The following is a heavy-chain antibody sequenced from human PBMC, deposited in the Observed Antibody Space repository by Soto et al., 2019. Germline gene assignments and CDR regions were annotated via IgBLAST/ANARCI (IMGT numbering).Heavy chain of an antibody. CDR2: IDPSDSYT. CDR3: ARSTTVAYYYYGMDV. CDR1: GYSFTSYW. V-gene: IGHV5-10-1*01. J-gene: IGHJ6*02. Sequence: PGESLKISCKGSGYSFTSYWISWVRQMPGKGLEWMGRIDPSDSYTNYSPSFQGHVTISADKSISTAYLQWSSLKASDTAMYYCARSTTVAYYYYGMDVWGQGTTGTAP. D-gene: IGHD4-4*01.